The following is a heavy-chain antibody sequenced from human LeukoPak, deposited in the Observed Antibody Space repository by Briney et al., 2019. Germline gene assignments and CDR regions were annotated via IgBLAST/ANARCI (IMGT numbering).Heavy chain of an antibody. CDR1: GGSFSGYY. CDR3: ARGPSPRLGY. V-gene: IGHV4-34*01. J-gene: IGHJ4*02. Sequence: SETLSLTCAVYGGSFSGYYWSWIRQPPGKGLEWIGEINHSGSTNYNPSLKSRVTISVDTSKNQFSLKLSSVTAADTAVYYCARGPSPRLGYWGQGTLVTVSS. D-gene: IGHD3-16*01. CDR2: INHSGST.